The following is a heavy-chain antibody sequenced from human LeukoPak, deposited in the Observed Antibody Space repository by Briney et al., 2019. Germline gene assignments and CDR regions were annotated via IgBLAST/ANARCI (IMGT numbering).Heavy chain of an antibody. Sequence: ASVKVSCKASGGTFSSYAISWVRQAPGQGLEWMGRIIPILGIANYAQKFQGRVTITADESTSTAYMELSSLRSEDTAVYYCARISGSYPGYWGQGTLVTVSS. J-gene: IGHJ4*02. CDR1: GGTFSSYA. CDR3: ARISGSYPGY. V-gene: IGHV1-69*04. CDR2: IIPILGIA. D-gene: IGHD1-26*01.